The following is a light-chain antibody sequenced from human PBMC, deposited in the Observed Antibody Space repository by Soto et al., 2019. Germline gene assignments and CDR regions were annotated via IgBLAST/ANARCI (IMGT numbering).Light chain of an antibody. J-gene: IGLJ1*01. CDR3: SSYTGSTNYV. CDR2: QVT. V-gene: IGLV1-44*01. CDR1: SSNIGSNT. Sequence: QSVLTQPPSASGTPGQRVTISCSGSSSNIGSNTVNWYQQLPGTAPKLMIYQVTNRPSGVSNRFSGSKSGNTASLTISGLQAEDEADYYCSSYTGSTNYVFGTGTKVTVL.